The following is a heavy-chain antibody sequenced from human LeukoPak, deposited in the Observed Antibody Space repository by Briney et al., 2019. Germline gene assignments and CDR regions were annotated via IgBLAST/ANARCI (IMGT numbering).Heavy chain of an antibody. V-gene: IGHV4-38-2*02. CDR2: IGYSGNT. D-gene: IGHD3-9*01. Sequence: PSETLSLTCSVSGYRISSGYEWGWIRQPPGKGLEWLGSIGYSGNTYDNPSLKSRVTISVDTSKNQFSLKLSSLTAADTAVYFCARGRAVTYDSRRNYYYYYMDVWGKGTTVTVSS. CDR3: ARGRAVTYDSRRNYYYYYMDV. J-gene: IGHJ6*03. CDR1: GYRISSGYE.